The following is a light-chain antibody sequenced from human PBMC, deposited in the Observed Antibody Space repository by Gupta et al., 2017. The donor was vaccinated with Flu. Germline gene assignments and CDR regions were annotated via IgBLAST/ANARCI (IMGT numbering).Light chain of an antibody. CDR2: DKN. V-gene: IGLV3-19*01. J-gene: IGLJ2*01. CDR1: SLRSFY. Sequence: SSELTQDPAVSVALGQTVRITCQGDSLRSFYATWYQQKPGQAPVLVIYDKNNRPSGIPDRGSGSSSGNNDSLNITGAQAEDEADDYCNSRDRSGNQPFGGGTKLTVL. CDR3: NSRDRSGNQP.